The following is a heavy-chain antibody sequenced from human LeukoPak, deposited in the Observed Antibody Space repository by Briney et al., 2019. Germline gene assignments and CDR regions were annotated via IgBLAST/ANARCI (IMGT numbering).Heavy chain of an antibody. CDR3: TREGTNDAFDI. CDR1: GFTFSSYW. Sequence: GGSLRLSCAASGFTFSSYWMHWVRQAPGKGLVWVSRINTAGSSTDYADSVKGRFTISRDNAKNTLYLQMNSLRAEDTAVYYYTREGTNDAFDIWGQGTVVIVSS. CDR2: INTAGSST. D-gene: IGHD3-10*01. J-gene: IGHJ3*02. V-gene: IGHV3-74*01.